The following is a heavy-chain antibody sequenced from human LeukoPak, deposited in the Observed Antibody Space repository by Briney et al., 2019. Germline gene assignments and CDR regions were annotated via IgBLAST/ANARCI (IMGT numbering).Heavy chain of an antibody. CDR3: AKHIYGVVSIQQ. CDR1: GFTFRDAW. J-gene: IGHJ1*01. CDR2: IGSRADGGTA. D-gene: IGHD3-3*01. V-gene: IGHV3-15*04. Sequence: GGSLRLSCAASGFTFRDAWMTWVRQAPGKGPEWVGRIGSRADGGTAEYATAVEGRFTISRDDSTNTLYLHMSNVKTEDTAVYYCAKHIYGVVSIQQWGQGTLVTVSS.